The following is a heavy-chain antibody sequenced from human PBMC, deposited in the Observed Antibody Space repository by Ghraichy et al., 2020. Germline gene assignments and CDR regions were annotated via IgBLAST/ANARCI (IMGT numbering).Heavy chain of an antibody. CDR1: GYTFTSYG. Sequence: ASVKVSCKASGYTFTSYGISWVRQAPGQGLEWMGWISAYNGNTNYAQKLQVRVTMTTDTSTSTAYMELRSLRSYDTAVYYCARDAGRYYYYGMDVWGQGTTVTVSS. CDR2: ISAYNGNT. V-gene: IGHV1-18*01. CDR3: ARDAGRYYYYGMDV. J-gene: IGHJ6*02.